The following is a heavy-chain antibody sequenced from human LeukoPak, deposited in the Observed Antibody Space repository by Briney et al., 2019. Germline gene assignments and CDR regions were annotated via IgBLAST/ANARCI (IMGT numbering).Heavy chain of an antibody. V-gene: IGHV3-23*01. CDR1: GFTFSSYA. Sequence: GGSLRLSCAASGFTFSSYAMSWVRQAPGKGLEWVSAISGSGGSTYYADSVKGRFTISRDNSKNTLYLQMNSLGAEDTAVYYCAKDHLRVELRFLEWLPNGYYFDYWGQGTLVTVSS. CDR2: ISGSGGST. CDR3: AKDHLRVELRFLEWLPNGYYFDY. D-gene: IGHD3-3*01. J-gene: IGHJ4*02.